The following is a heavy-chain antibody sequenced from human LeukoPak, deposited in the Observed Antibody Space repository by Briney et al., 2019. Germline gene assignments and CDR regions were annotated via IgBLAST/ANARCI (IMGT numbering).Heavy chain of an antibody. CDR3: ARDRDGYNNFDY. CDR2: SDPNSGAT. J-gene: IGHJ4*02. Sequence: ASVKVSCKTSGYTFTSYYIHWLRQVPGQGFEWMGWSDPNSGATKYEHFQGRVTMTTDTSISTAYMELSRLRSDDTAVYYCARDRDGYNNFDYWGQGTLVTVSS. CDR1: GYTFTSYY. D-gene: IGHD5-24*01. V-gene: IGHV1-2*02.